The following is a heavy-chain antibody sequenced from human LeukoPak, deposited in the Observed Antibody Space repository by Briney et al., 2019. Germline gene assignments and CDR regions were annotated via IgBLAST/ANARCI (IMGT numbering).Heavy chain of an antibody. J-gene: IGHJ4*02. CDR1: GFTVSSSY. CDR2: ISSAGTT. V-gene: IGHV3-66*01. Sequence: GGSLRLSCAASGFTVSSSYMSWVRQAPGKGLEWVSIISSAGTTYYADSVKGRFTISRDNSKNTVYLQVNSLRDEDTAVYYCARDLEAANTYYFDYWGQGTMDTLSS. D-gene: IGHD6-13*01. CDR3: ARDLEAANTYYFDY.